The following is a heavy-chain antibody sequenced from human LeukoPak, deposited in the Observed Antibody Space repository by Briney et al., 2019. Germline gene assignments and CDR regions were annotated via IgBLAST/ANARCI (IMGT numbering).Heavy chain of an antibody. D-gene: IGHD3-10*01. CDR1: GGTFSSYA. V-gene: IGHV1-69*01. CDR2: IIPIFGTA. Sequence: SVKVSCKASGGTFSSYAISWVRQAPGQGLEWMGGIIPIFGTANYAQKFQGRVTITADESTSTAYMELSSLRSEDTAVYYCASLTVRGVISDYWGQGTPVTVSS. CDR3: ASLTVRGVISDY. J-gene: IGHJ4*02.